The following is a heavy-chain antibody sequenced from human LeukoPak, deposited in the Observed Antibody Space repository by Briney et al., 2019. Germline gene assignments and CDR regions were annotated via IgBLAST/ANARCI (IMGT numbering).Heavy chain of an antibody. CDR1: GGSITSNDW. CDR3: VRGINPADY. J-gene: IGHJ4*02. Sequence: KTSETLSLTCAVSGGSITSNDWWSWVRQTPGKGLEWIGEIYHSGSTNYNPSLKSRVSISVDSSNYQFSLRLTSVTAADTAVYYCVRGINPADYWGQGTLVTVSS. V-gene: IGHV4-4*02. D-gene: IGHD1-14*01. CDR2: IYHSGST.